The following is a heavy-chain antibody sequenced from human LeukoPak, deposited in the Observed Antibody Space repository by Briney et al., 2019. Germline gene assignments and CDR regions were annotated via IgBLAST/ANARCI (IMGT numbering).Heavy chain of an antibody. CDR1: GYTFTSYY. CDR2: INPSGGST. CDR3: ARDRPSRGSGWYSPPYRNWFDP. J-gene: IGHJ5*02. D-gene: IGHD6-19*01. V-gene: IGHV1-46*01. Sequence: ASVKVSCKASGYTFTSYYMHWVRQAPGQGLEWMGIINPSGGSTSNAQKFQGRVTMTRDTSTSTVYMELSSLRSEDTAVYYCARDRPSRGSGWYSPPYRNWFDPWGQGTLVTVSS.